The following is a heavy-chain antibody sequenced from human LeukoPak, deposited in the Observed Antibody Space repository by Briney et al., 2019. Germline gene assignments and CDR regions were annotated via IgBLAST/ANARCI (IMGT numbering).Heavy chain of an antibody. V-gene: IGHV4-59*01. CDR2: IYYSGST. CDR1: GGSISSYY. D-gene: IGHD5-18*01. J-gene: IGHJ3*02. Sequence: SETLSLTCTVSGGSISSYYWSWIRQPPGKGLEWIGYIYYSGSTNYNPSLKSRVTISVDTSKNQFSLKLSSVTAADTAVYYCARLDGYDAFDIWGQGAMVTVSS. CDR3: ARLDGYDAFDI.